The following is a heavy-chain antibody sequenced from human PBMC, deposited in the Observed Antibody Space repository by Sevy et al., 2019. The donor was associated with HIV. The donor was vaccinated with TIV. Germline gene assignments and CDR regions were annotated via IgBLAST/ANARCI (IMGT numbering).Heavy chain of an antibody. D-gene: IGHD1-1*01. J-gene: IGHJ4*01. CDR2: IGSGASTI. Sequence: GGSLRLSCAASGFIFSDYYMSWIRQAPGKGLECISYIGSGASTILYADSVKGRFTISRDNAKNSLYLQMNSLRADDAAVYYCAREDWNDVIDYWGHGTLVTVSS. CDR1: GFIFSDYY. CDR3: AREDWNDVIDY. V-gene: IGHV3-11*01.